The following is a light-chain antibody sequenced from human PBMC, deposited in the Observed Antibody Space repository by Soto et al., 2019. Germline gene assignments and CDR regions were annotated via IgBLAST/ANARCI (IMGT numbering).Light chain of an antibody. CDR2: AAS. J-gene: IGKJ4*01. Sequence: EIVMTQSPATLSMSPGERATLSCRASQSISNNLAWYQEKPGQAPRLLIYAASTRATGIPARFSGSGSGTEFTLTISSLQSEDFAVYSCQHYNNWPLTFGGGTKVEIK. CDR1: QSISNN. V-gene: IGKV3-15*01. CDR3: QHYNNWPLT.